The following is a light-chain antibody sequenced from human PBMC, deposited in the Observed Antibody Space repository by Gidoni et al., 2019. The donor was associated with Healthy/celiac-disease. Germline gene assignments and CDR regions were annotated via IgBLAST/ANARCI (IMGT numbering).Light chain of an antibody. CDR3: QQYDNLCS. J-gene: IGKJ2*04. CDR1: QDISNY. V-gene: IGKV1-33*01. CDR2: DAS. Sequence: DIQMTQSPSSLSASVGDRVTITCQASQDISNYLNWYQQKPGKAPKLLIYDASNLETGVPSRLSGSGSGTDFTFTISSLQPEDIATYYCQQYDNLCSFGQGTKLEIK.